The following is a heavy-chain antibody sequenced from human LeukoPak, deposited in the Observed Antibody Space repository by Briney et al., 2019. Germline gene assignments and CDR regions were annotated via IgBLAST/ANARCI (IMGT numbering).Heavy chain of an antibody. CDR1: GSAFDEHG. V-gene: IGHV3-20*04. J-gene: IGHJ4*02. CDR2: INWSGGST. CDR3: ARAPITSPFYFDY. Sequence: GGSLRLSCTASGSAFDEHGMSWVRQVPGKGLEWVSGINWSGGSTGYADPLRGRFTISRDNAKNSLYLQMDSLRAEDTALYYCARAPITSPFYFDYWGQGTLVTVSS. D-gene: IGHD2-2*01.